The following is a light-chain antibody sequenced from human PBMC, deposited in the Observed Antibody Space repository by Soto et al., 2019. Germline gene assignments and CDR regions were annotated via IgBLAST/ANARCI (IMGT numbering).Light chain of an antibody. V-gene: IGKV1-27*01. J-gene: IGKJ1*01. CDR1: QGISSY. CDR2: AAS. CDR3: QNYYNAPET. Sequence: DIQMTQSPSSLSASVGDRVTITCRASQGISSYLAWYQQRPGKVPKVLIYAASTLHSGVPSSFSGSGSGTDCTLNISDVQPEDVATYYCQNYYNAPETFGQGTKVEIK.